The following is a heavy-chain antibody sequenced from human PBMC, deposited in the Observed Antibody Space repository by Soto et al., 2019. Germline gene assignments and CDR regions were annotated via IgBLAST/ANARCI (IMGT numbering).Heavy chain of an antibody. CDR2: IYPGDSDT. D-gene: IGHD2-2*01. J-gene: IGHJ6*02. CDR1: GYSFTSYW. CDR3: ARNLVGYCSSTSCPNKYYYYYGMDV. Sequence: PGASLKISCKGSGYSFTSYWIGWVGQMPGKGLEWMGIIYPGDSDTRYSPSFQGQVTISADKSISTAYLQWSSLKASDTAMYYCARNLVGYCSSTSCPNKYYYYYGMDVWGQGTTVTVSS. V-gene: IGHV5-51*01.